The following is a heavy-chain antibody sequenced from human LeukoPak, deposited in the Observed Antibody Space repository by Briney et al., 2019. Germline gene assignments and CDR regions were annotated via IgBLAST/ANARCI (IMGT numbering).Heavy chain of an antibody. CDR2: ISSGGST. CDR3: ARDSMIVGWYFQH. CDR1: GFTVSSNY. D-gene: IGHD3-22*01. Sequence: GGSLRLSCAASGFTVSSNYMSWVRQAPGKGLEWVSVISSGGSTNYADSVKGRFTISRDNSKNTLNLQMNSVRAEDTAVYYCARDSMIVGWYFQHWGQGTLVTVSS. J-gene: IGHJ1*01. V-gene: IGHV3-66*01.